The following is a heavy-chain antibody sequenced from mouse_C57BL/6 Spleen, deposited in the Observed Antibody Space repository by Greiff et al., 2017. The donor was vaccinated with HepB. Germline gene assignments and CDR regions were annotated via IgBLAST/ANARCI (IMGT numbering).Heavy chain of an antibody. V-gene: IGHV1-15*01. J-gene: IGHJ2*01. D-gene: IGHD2-4*01. CDR2: IDPETGGT. CDR3: TREGNDYDNENFDD. Sequence: QVQLQQSGAELVRPGASVTLSCKASGYTFTDYEMHWVKQTPVHGLEWIGAIDPETGGTAYNQKFKGKAILTADKSSSTAYMELRSLTSEDSAVYYCTREGNDYDNENFDDWGQGTTLTVSS. CDR1: GYTFTDYE.